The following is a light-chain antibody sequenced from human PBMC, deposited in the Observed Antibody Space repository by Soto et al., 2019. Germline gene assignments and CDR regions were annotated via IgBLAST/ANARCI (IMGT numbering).Light chain of an antibody. J-gene: IGKJ1*01. CDR3: PLDFSYFWP. CDR2: AAS. V-gene: IGKV1-6*01. CDR1: QDIRSA. Sequence: IGIAQSPCSLTASVRNRLTITFRASQDIRSALGWYQQKPGKVPKLLIYAASSLQSGVPSRFSGSRSGTEFTLTISSLQPEDFATYYCPLDFSYFWPFGQRT.